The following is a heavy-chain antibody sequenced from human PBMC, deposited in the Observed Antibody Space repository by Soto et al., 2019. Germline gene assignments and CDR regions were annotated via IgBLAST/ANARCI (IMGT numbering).Heavy chain of an antibody. Sequence: GGSLRLSCRVSGFTFNNSGMHWVRQSPGKGLEWMAVISYDGSDKYYADSVKGRVIISRDNSKNTLNLEMNSLRAEDTAIYYCVKDRVPGAYGNYYGMDVWGQGTTVTVSS. CDR1: GFTFNNSG. D-gene: IGHD5-12*01. CDR2: ISYDGSDK. J-gene: IGHJ6*02. CDR3: VKDRVPGAYGNYYGMDV. V-gene: IGHV3-30*18.